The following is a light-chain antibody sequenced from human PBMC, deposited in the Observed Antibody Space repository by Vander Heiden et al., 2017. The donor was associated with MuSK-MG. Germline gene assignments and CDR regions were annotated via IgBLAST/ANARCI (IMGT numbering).Light chain of an antibody. Sequence: SDELTQPSSVSVSPGPTPRITCSGDVLAKKYARWFQQEPGQDPVLVIYRNRERASPIPDRFSGSGSGTTVTLTMLGAEVEDEDDYNCYAAANNNLVFGGGTKLTVL. CDR2: RNR. CDR3: YAAANNNLV. J-gene: IGLJ2*01. CDR1: VLAKKY. V-gene: IGLV3-27*01.